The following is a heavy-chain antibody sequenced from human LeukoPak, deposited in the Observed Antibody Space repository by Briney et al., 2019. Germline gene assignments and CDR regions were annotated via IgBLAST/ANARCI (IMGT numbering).Heavy chain of an antibody. CDR1: GFTFSSHW. CDR2: ISYDGSNK. CDR3: ARAPNFDWDYFDY. Sequence: GGSLRLSCAASGFTFSSHWMSWVRQAPGKGLEWVAVISYDGSNKYYADSVKGRFTISRDNSKNTLYLQMNSLRAEDTAVYYCARAPNFDWDYFDYWGQGTLVTVSS. J-gene: IGHJ4*02. D-gene: IGHD3-9*01. V-gene: IGHV3-30-3*01.